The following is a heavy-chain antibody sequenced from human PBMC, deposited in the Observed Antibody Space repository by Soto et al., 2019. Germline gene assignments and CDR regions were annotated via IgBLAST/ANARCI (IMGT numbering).Heavy chain of an antibody. CDR3: VTRRWGPFDY. D-gene: IGHD7-27*01. V-gene: IGHV3-23*01. J-gene: IGHJ4*02. CDR1: GFTFSSYA. Sequence: GGSLRLSCAASGFTFSSYAMSWVRQAPGKGLEWVSDISDSGGNTYYADSVKGRFTISRDNSKNTLSLQMNSLRAEDTAVYYCVTRRWGPFDYWGQGTLVTVSS. CDR2: ISDSGGNT.